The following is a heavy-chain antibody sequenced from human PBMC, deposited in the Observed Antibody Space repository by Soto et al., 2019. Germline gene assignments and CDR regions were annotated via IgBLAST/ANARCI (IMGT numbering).Heavy chain of an antibody. Sequence: EVQLLESGGGLVQPGGSLRLSCTASGFTFVNYAMTWVRQAPGKGLEWVSVISGSSVITYYADSVKGRFTISRDNSKNTLYLQMNYRRAEDTAVYYCAKDLGDTSPVGFDCWGQGTLVTVSS. CDR2: ISGSSVIT. CDR1: GFTFVNYA. V-gene: IGHV3-23*01. CDR3: AKDLGDTSPVGFDC. D-gene: IGHD2-21*02. J-gene: IGHJ4*02.